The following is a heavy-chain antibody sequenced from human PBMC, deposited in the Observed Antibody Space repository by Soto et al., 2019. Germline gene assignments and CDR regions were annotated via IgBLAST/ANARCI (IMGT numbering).Heavy chain of an antibody. D-gene: IGHD6-19*01. V-gene: IGHV3-30*18. CDR1: GLTFSSYG. Sequence: PGGSLRLSCAASGLTFSSYGMHWVRQAPGKGLEWVAVISYDGSNKYYADSVKGRFTISRDNSKNTLYLQMNSLRAEDTAVYYCAKDLGYSSAPDYWGQGTLVTVSS. J-gene: IGHJ4*02. CDR2: ISYDGSNK. CDR3: AKDLGYSSAPDY.